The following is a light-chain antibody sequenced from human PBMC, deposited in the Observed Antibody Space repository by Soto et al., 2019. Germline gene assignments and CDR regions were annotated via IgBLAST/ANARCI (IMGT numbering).Light chain of an antibody. CDR1: SSDVGSYNL. CDR2: EGS. V-gene: IGLV2-23*01. J-gene: IGLJ3*02. Sequence: QSALTQPASVSGSPGQSITISCTGTSSDVGSYNLVSWYQQHPGKAPKLIIYEGSKRPSGVSHRFSGSKSGKTASLTISGLQAEDEADYYCCSYAGSSNWVFGGGTKLPVL. CDR3: CSYAGSSNWV.